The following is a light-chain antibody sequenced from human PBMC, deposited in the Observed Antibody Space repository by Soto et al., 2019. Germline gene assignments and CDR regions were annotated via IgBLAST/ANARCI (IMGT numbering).Light chain of an antibody. J-gene: IGKJ5*01. CDR3: QQYSNYPIT. Sequence: DIQMTQSPSTLSASVGDRVTITCLASQSISSWLAWYQQKPGKAPKFLIYDASSLESGVPSRFSGSGSGTEFTLTISSLQPDDFATYYCQQYSNYPITFGQGTRLEIK. CDR2: DAS. V-gene: IGKV1-5*01. CDR1: QSISSW.